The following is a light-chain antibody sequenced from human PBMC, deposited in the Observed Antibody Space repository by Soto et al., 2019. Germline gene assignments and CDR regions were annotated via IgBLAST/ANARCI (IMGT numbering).Light chain of an antibody. CDR1: QSVSSD. Sequence: EIVITQSPATLSVSPGERSTLSSRASQSVSSDLAWYQQRPGQAPRIFIYGASTRATGIPARFSGSGSGTEFTLTISSLQSEDFAVYYCQQYEKWPWTFGQGTKVDI. CDR2: GAS. CDR3: QQYEKWPWT. V-gene: IGKV3-15*01. J-gene: IGKJ1*01.